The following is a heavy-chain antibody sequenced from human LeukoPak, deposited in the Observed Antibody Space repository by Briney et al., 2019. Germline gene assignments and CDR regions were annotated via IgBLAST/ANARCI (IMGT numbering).Heavy chain of an antibody. CDR1: GFTFDDYA. J-gene: IGHJ4*02. Sequence: GGSLRLSCAASGFTFDDYAMHWVRQAPGKGLEWVSLISWDGGSTYYADSVKGRFTISRDNSKNSLYLQMNSLRAEDTALYYCAKDMVRYSSGLMTGYYFDYWGQGTLVTVSS. V-gene: IGHV3-43D*03. CDR3: AKDMVRYSSGLMTGYYFDY. CDR2: ISWDGGST. D-gene: IGHD6-19*01.